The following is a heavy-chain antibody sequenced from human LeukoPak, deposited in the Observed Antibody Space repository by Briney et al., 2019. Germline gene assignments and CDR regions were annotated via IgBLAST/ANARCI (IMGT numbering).Heavy chain of an antibody. Sequence: SETLSLTCTVSGGSISSGDYYWSWIRQPPGKGLEWIGYIYYSGSTYYNPSLKSRVTISVDTSKNQFSLKLSSVTAADTAVYYCARDRGTERTTVVTPPGWYFDLWGRGTLVTVSS. V-gene: IGHV4-30-4*01. J-gene: IGHJ2*01. CDR3: ARDRGTERTTVVTPPGWYFDL. D-gene: IGHD4-23*01. CDR2: IYYSGST. CDR1: GGSISSGDYY.